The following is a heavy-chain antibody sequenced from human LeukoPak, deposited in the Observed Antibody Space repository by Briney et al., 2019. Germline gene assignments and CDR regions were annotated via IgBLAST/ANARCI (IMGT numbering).Heavy chain of an antibody. CDR2: INHSGST. D-gene: IGHD3-22*01. V-gene: IGHV4-34*01. CDR1: GGSFSGYY. Sequence: PSETLSLTCAVYGGSFSGYYWSWIRLPPGKGLEWIGEINHSGSTNYNPSLKRRVTISVDTSKNQFSLKLSSVTAADTAVYYCARVRSRITMIPDAFDIWGQGTMVTVSS. J-gene: IGHJ3*02. CDR3: ARVRSRITMIPDAFDI.